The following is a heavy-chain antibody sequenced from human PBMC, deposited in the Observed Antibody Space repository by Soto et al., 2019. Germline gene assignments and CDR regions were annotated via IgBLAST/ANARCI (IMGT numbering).Heavy chain of an antibody. CDR1: GFTFSSYG. D-gene: IGHD1-1*01. CDR2: ISYDGSNK. CDR3: AKDMGASTNSFQH. V-gene: IGHV3-30*18. Sequence: VQLVESGGGVVQPGRSLRLSCAASGFTFSSYGMHWVRQAPGKGLEWVAVISYDGSNKNYPDSVKGRFTIYMNNSKNTLYLQMNSLISEDTAVYYSAKDMGASTNSFQHWGQGTLGTVSS. J-gene: IGHJ1*01.